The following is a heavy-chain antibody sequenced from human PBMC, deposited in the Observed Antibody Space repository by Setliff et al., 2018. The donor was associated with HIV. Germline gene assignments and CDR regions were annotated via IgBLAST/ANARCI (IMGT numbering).Heavy chain of an antibody. CDR3: ARPQWELGVDYYGMDV. J-gene: IGHJ6*02. Sequence: SVKVSCKASGGTFTSYVISWVRQAPGQGLEWMGGIIPILGIASYSQKFQGRVTITADKSTSTAYMELSSLRSEDTAVYYCARPQWELGVDYYGMDVWGQETTVTVSS. V-gene: IGHV1-69*10. CDR2: IIPILGIA. D-gene: IGHD1-26*01. CDR1: GGTFTSYV.